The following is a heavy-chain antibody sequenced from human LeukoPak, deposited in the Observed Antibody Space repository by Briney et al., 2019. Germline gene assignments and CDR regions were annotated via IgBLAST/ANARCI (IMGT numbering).Heavy chain of an antibody. V-gene: IGHV3-15*01. CDR3: TTWIQLWFGLYYYYMDV. J-gene: IGHJ6*03. CDR1: GSTFSYYD. D-gene: IGHD5-18*01. CDR2: IKSKTDGGTT. Sequence: GGSLRLSCSASGSTFSYYDMSWVRQAPGKGLEWVGRIKSKTDGGTTDYAAPVKGRFTISRDDSKNTLYLQMNSLKTEDTAVYYCTTWIQLWFGLYYYYMDVWGKGTTVTISS.